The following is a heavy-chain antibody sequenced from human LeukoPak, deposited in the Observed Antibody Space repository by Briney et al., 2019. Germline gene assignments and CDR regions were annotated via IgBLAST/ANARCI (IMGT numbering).Heavy chain of an antibody. CDR2: ISYDGSDK. CDR1: GFIYSTYG. D-gene: IGHD3-10*01. CDR3: ARASGRLVRGEYYYYGLDV. J-gene: IGHJ6*02. Sequence: GGSLRLSCAASGFIYSTYGLHWVRQAPGKGLEWVAVISYDGSDKHYVDPVKGRFTISRDNSKNTLFLQMNSLRTEDTAVYYCARASGRLVRGEYYYYGLDVWGQGTTVNVSS. V-gene: IGHV3-30*03.